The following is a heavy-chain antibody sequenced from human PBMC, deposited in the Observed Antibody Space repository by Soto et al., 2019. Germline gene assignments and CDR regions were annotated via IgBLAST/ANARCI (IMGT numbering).Heavy chain of an antibody. CDR3: ARCFVYSNSVFWRYYCDY. CDR1: GYSFTNYY. Sequence: QVQLVQSGAEAKKPGASVRVSCKAFGYSFTNYYMHWVRQVPGQGLEWMGMINPKIGSTSYTQKFRDRVTMTRDTSTSTVYMELSSLRSEDTAVYYCARCFVYSNSVFWRYYCDYWGQGTLVTVSS. CDR2: INPKIGST. D-gene: IGHD4-4*01. V-gene: IGHV1-46*01. J-gene: IGHJ4*02.